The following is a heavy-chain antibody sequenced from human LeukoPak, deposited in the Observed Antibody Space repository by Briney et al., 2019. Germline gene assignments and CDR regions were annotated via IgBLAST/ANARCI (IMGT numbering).Heavy chain of an antibody. D-gene: IGHD3-9*01. J-gene: IGHJ4*02. V-gene: IGHV3-30*18. CDR2: ISYDGSNK. CDR1: GFTFSSYG. CDR3: AKDSREILRYFDWQTDY. Sequence: AGGSLRLSCAASGFTFSSYGMHWVRQAPGKGLEWVAVISYDGSNKYYADSVKGRFTFSRDNSKNTLYLQMSSLRAEDTAVYYCAKDSREILRYFDWQTDYWGQGTLVTVSS.